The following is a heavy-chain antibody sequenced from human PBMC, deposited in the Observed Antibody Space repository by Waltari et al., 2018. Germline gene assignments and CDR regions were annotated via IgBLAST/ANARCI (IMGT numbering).Heavy chain of an antibody. CDR2: SRGGGGST. D-gene: IGHD3-10*01. CDR3: AKGGLRGSGSSTWFDP. V-gene: IGHV3-23*04. Sequence: EVQLVESGGGLVQPGGSLRLSCEASGFTFSSYAMSWVRQAPGRGLGWVSASRGGGGSTYYADSVKGRVTIARYNSKNKRYLQMTSLRAEDTAVYYCAKGGLRGSGSSTWFDPWGQGTLVTVSS. CDR1: GFTFSSYA. J-gene: IGHJ5*02.